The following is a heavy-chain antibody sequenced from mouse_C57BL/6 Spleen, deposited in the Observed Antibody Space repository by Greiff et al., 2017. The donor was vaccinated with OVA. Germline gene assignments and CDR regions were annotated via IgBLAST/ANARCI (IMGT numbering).Heavy chain of an antibody. CDR1: GYTFTGYW. V-gene: IGHV1-9*01. Sequence: QVQLQQSGAELMKPGASVKLSCKATGYTFTGYWIEWVKQRPGHGLEWIGEILPGGGSTNYNEKFKGKATFTADTSSNTAYMQLSSLTTEDSAIYYCARSVYSNYEGYYAMDYWGQGTSVTVSS. CDR3: ARSVYSNYEGYYAMDY. D-gene: IGHD2-5*01. J-gene: IGHJ4*01. CDR2: ILPGGGST.